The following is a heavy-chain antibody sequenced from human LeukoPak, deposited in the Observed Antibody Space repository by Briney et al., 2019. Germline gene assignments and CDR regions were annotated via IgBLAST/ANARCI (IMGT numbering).Heavy chain of an antibody. CDR3: ARDGGSAWFFRY. Sequence: GGSLRLSCAASGFTFSSYGMSWVRQAPGKGLEWVSAISGSGGSTYYADSVKGRLTISRDNAKNSLYLQMNSLRADDTAVYYCARDGGSAWFFRYWGQGTLVTVSS. CDR2: ISGSGGST. CDR1: GFTFSSYG. J-gene: IGHJ4*02. V-gene: IGHV3-23*01. D-gene: IGHD6-19*01.